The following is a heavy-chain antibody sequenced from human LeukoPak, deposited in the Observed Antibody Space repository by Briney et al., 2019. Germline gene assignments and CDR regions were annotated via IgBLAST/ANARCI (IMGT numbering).Heavy chain of an antibody. J-gene: IGHJ4*02. CDR2: IGSSSSYI. CDR3: ARDSGGSCYI. V-gene: IGHV3-21*01. D-gene: IGHD2-15*01. CDR1: GFTFSSYS. Sequence: PGGSLRLSCAASGFTFSSYSMNWVRQAPGKGLEWVSYIGSSSSYIYYADSVKGRFTISRDNSKNTLYLQMNSLRAEDTAVYYCARDSGGSCYIWGQGTLVTVSS.